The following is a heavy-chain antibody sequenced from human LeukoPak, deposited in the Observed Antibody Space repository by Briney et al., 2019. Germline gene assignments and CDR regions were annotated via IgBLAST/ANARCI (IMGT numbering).Heavy chain of an antibody. CDR1: GGSISSGDYY. J-gene: IGHJ5*02. Sequence: PSQTLSLTCTVSGGSISSGDYYWSWIRQPPGKGLEWIGYIYYSGSTYYNPSLKSRVTISVDTSKNQFSLKLSSVTAADTAVYYCARVEKVGATRWFDPWGQGTLVTVSS. CDR3: ARVEKVGATRWFDP. D-gene: IGHD1-26*01. V-gene: IGHV4-30-4*01. CDR2: IYYSGST.